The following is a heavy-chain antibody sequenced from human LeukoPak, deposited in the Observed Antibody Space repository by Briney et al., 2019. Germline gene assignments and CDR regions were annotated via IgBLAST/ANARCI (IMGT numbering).Heavy chain of an antibody. D-gene: IGHD1-1*01. CDR1: GFTFSSYA. CDR2: ISYDGSNK. J-gene: IGHJ6*03. Sequence: GGSLRLSCAASGFTFSSYAMHWVRQAPGKGLEWVAVISYDGSNKYYADSVKGRFTISRDNSKNTLYLQMNSLRAEDTAVYYCAKGGPGYGYYMDVWGKGTTVTVSS. CDR3: AKGGPGYGYYMDV. V-gene: IGHV3-30-3*01.